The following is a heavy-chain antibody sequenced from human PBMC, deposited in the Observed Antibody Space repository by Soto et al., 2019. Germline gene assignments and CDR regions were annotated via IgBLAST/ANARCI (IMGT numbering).Heavy chain of an antibody. CDR2: IVVGSGNT. CDR1: GFTFTSSA. CDR3: AADRTYDFWSGSEARNYYGMDV. J-gene: IGHJ6*02. Sequence: AASVKVSCKASGFTFTSSAVQWVRQARGQRLEWIGWIVVGSGNTNYAQKFQERVTITRDMSTSTAYMELSSLRSEDTAVYYCAADRTYDFWSGSEARNYYGMDVWGQGTTVTAP. D-gene: IGHD3-3*01. V-gene: IGHV1-58*01.